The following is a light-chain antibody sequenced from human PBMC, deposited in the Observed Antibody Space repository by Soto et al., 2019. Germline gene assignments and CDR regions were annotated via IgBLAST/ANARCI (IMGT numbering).Light chain of an antibody. CDR3: CSYAGTPRYV. Sequence: QSVLTQPRSVSGSPGQSVTISCTGTSGDVGYYNYVSWYQQHPGKAPKVMIYDVTELPSGVPDRFSGSKSGNTASLTISGLQAEDEADYYCCSYAGTPRYVLGTGTKLTVL. CDR1: SGDVGYYNY. CDR2: DVT. V-gene: IGLV2-11*01. J-gene: IGLJ1*01.